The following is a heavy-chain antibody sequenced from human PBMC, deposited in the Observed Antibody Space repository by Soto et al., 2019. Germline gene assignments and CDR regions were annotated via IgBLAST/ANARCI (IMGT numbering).Heavy chain of an antibody. CDR2: INHSGST. J-gene: IGHJ4*02. CDR3: ARGRVYSFHY. D-gene: IGHD6-13*01. V-gene: IGHV4-34*01. CDR1: GGSFSGYY. Sequence: SETLSLTCAVYGGSFSGYYWSWIRQPPGKGLEWIGEINHSGSTNYNPSLKSRVTISVDTSKNQFSLKLSSVTAADTAVYYCARGRVYSFHYWGQGTLVTVAS.